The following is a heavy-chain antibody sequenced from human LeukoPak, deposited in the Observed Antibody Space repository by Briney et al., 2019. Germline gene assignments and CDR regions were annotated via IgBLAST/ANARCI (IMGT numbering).Heavy chain of an antibody. V-gene: IGHV3-7*04. CDR1: GFTFSSKW. CDR2: INQDGTEK. D-gene: IGHD2-15*01. Sequence: GGSLRLSCAASGFTFSSKWMSWVRQAPGKGLEWVANINQDGTEKYYVDSLKGRFTISRDNAKNSLYVQMKSLRADDTAVYYCARVARYCRGVTCSWLDPWGQGTLVTVSS. J-gene: IGHJ5*02. CDR3: ARVARYCRGVTCSWLDP.